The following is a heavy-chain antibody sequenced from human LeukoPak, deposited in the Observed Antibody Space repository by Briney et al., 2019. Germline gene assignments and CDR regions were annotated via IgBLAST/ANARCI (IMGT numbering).Heavy chain of an antibody. V-gene: IGHV3-7*01. CDR3: ASRESSMARSH. J-gene: IGHJ1*01. CDR1: GFIISDYW. Sequence: PGGSLSHSCAASGFIISDYWMNWVRQVPGKGLEWVANINEDGSVQDYVDSVRGRFTISRDNAKNSVYLQMNSLRVEDTAVYYCASRESSMARSHWGQGTLVTVSS. D-gene: IGHD3-10*01. CDR2: INEDGSVQ.